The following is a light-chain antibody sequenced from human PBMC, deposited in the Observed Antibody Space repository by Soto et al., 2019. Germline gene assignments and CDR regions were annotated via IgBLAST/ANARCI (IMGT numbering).Light chain of an antibody. CDR3: QSYDSSLSALV. CDR2: TNS. CDR1: SSNIGAGYD. V-gene: IGLV1-40*01. J-gene: IGLJ3*02. Sequence: QSVLTQPPSVSGAPGQGVTISCAGTSSNIGAGYDVHWYQQVPGTAPKLLIYTNSNRPSGVPDRFSGSKSGTSASLAITGLQAADGADYCQSYDSSLSALVFGRGTKLTVL.